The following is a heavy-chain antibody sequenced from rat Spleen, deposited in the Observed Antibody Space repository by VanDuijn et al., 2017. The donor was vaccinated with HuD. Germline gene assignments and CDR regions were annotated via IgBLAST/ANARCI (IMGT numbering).Heavy chain of an antibody. V-gene: IGHV5-20*01. CDR1: GFTFSDYN. J-gene: IGHJ2*01. CDR2: LSYDGSSS. Sequence: EVQLVESGGGLVQPGRSLKLSCAASGFTFSDYNMAWVRQVPKKGLEWVATLSYDGSSSYYRDSVKGRFTISRDNAKSSLYLQMDSLRSEDTATDYCTTERNNLRDYFDYWGQGVMVTVSS. CDR3: TTERNNLRDYFDY. D-gene: IGHD1-10*01.